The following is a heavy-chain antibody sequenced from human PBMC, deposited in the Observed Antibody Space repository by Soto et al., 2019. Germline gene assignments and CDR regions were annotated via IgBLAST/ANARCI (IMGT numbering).Heavy chain of an antibody. D-gene: IGHD4-17*01. CDR3: ARGRGVTNPRRPYYFHY. CDR2: IYYSGST. Sequence: QVHLQESGTGLVNPSQTLTLTCAVSGDSISKSGYYWSWIRQNQGKALEWIGYIYYSGSTFYNPTLKSRVSISLHTSKYQLLLKLTSVTVADTALYYCARGRGVTNPRRPYYFHYWCQGTLVAVSS. V-gene: IGHV4-31*11. CDR1: GDSISKSGYY. J-gene: IGHJ4*02.